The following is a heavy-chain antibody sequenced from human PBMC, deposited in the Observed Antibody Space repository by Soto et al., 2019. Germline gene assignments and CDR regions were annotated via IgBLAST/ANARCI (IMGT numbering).Heavy chain of an antibody. CDR2: IFPGDYST. Sequence: GESLKISCKASGYRFTDNWIGWVRQMPGKGLELMAIIFPGDYSTRYRLSLQGQVTISADRSTNTAYLQWRSLKASDTAMYYCTSHYDTRGYFAFDFWGQGTMVTVSS. CDR3: TSHYDTRGYFAFDF. V-gene: IGHV5-51*01. J-gene: IGHJ3*01. D-gene: IGHD3-22*01. CDR1: GYRFTDNW.